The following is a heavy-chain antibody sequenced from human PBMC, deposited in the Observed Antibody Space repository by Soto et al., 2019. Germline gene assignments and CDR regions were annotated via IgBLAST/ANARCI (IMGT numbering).Heavy chain of an antibody. D-gene: IGHD2-2*01. CDR2: IYHSGST. CDR1: GGSIRSGGYY. CDR3: ARWRDVVLVQAAVFDY. V-gene: IGHV4-31*03. Sequence: QVELQESGPGLVKPSQTLSLTCTVSGGSIRSGGYYWSWIRQHPGKGLEWIGYIYHSGSTYYNPSLKSRVNISVDTSKNQFSLKLNSVTAEDTAVYYCARWRDVVLVQAAVFDYWGQGTLVTVSS. J-gene: IGHJ4*02.